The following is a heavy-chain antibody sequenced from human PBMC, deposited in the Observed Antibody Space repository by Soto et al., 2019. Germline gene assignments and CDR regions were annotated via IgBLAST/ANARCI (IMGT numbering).Heavy chain of an antibody. Sequence: QVQLQESGPGLVKPSETLSLTCTVSGGSISSYYWSWIRQPPGKGLEWIGFIYNSGSTNYNPSLRGRVAISMDTSRNQFSLILRSVTAADTAVYYCARARDGSGTKPYYFDYWGQGTLVTVSS. CDR1: GGSISSYY. CDR2: IYNSGST. D-gene: IGHD3-10*01. J-gene: IGHJ4*02. CDR3: ARARDGSGTKPYYFDY. V-gene: IGHV4-59*01.